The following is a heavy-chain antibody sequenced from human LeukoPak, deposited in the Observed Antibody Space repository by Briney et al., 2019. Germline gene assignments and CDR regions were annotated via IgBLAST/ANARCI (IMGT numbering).Heavy chain of an antibody. V-gene: IGHV4-38-2*02. CDR1: GYSISSGYY. CDR2: LYHSGST. Sequence: SETLSLTCTVSGYSISSGYYWGWIRQPPGKGLEWIGSLYHSGSTYYNPSLKSRVTISIDTSKNQFSLKLSSVTAADTAVYYCARGHSIEPYYYYYYMDVWGKGTTVTVSS. J-gene: IGHJ6*03. D-gene: IGHD4-11*01. CDR3: ARGHSIEPYYYYYYMDV.